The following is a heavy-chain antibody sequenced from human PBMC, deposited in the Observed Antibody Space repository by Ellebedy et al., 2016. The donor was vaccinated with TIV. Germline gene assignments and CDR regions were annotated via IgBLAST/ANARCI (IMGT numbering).Heavy chain of an antibody. D-gene: IGHD2-15*01. CDR1: GFTFSSYA. CDR2: MSGSDGNT. CDR3: AYCSSASCSSGAHFDD. V-gene: IGHV3-23*01. Sequence: GGSLRLSXAASGFTFSSYAMSWVRQAPGKGLEWVSTMSGSDGNTFYADSVKGRFTISRDYSKNTLFLQMNSLRAEDTGIYYCAYCSSASCSSGAHFDDWGQGTPVTVSS. J-gene: IGHJ4*02.